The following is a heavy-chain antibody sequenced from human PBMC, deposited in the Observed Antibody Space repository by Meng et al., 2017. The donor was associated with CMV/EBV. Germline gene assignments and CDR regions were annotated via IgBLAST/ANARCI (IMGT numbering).Heavy chain of an antibody. CDR2: INPNSDAT. V-gene: IGHV1-2*02. J-gene: IGHJ4*02. Sequence: QVQRVLHGAEVQKPGHSMTVSCKTSGYTFTAYYIHWVRQAPGQGLEWMGWINPNSDATRYPQKFQGRVTMTRDTSITTLYMELSSLTSDDTAVYHCARDNAGNSFEYWGQGTLVTVSS. D-gene: IGHD6-13*01. CDR3: ARDNAGNSFEY. CDR1: GYTFTAYY.